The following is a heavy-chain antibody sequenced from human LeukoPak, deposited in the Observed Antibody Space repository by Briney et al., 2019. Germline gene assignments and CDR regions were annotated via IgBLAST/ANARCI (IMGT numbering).Heavy chain of an antibody. CDR2: ISGGGGST. D-gene: IGHD6-19*01. Sequence: GGSLRLSCTASGFTFSSYGMSWVRQAPGKGLEWISAISGGGGSTYYADSVKGRFTISRDNAKNSLYLQMNSLRAEDTAVYYCARVAGPAYFDLWGRGTLVTVSS. CDR1: GFTFSSYG. J-gene: IGHJ2*01. V-gene: IGHV3-23*01. CDR3: ARVAGPAYFDL.